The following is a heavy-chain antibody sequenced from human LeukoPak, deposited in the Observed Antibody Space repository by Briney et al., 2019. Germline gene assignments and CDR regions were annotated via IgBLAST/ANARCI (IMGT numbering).Heavy chain of an antibody. CDR3: VPDLAWFHYAY. CDR2: IYSDNT. Sequence: NPGGSLRLSCTVSGFTVSTNSMSWVRQAPGKGLEWVSFIYSDNTHYSDSVKGRFTISRDNSKNTLFLQINSLGAEDTAVYYCVPDLAWFHYAYWGQGTLVTVSS. D-gene: IGHD3-9*01. CDR1: GFTVSTNS. V-gene: IGHV3-53*01. J-gene: IGHJ4*02.